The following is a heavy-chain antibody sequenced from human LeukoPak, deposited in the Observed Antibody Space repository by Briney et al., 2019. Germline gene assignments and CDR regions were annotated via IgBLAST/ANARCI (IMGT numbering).Heavy chain of an antibody. D-gene: IGHD3-10*01. J-gene: IGHJ4*02. CDR3: ARDGLVRGIIY. CDR2: IDTAGDT. CDR1: GFTFSSYD. Sequence: GGSLRLSCAASGFTFSSYDMHWVRQATGKGLEWVSAIDTAGDTYYPGSVKGRFTISRENARNSLYLQMSSLRAGDTAVYYCARDGLVRGIIYWGQGTLVTASS. V-gene: IGHV3-13*01.